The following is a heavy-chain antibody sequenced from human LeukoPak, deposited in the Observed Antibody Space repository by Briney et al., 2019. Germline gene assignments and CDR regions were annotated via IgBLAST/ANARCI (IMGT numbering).Heavy chain of an antibody. CDR3: ARQYQLLYTVPGLDY. J-gene: IGHJ4*02. Sequence: GGSLRLSCAASGFTFSSYSMNWVRQAPGKGLEWVSSISSSSSYIYYADSVKGRFTISRDNAKNSLYLQMNSLRAEDTAVYYCARQYQLLYTVPGLDYWGQGTLVTVSS. CDR1: GFTFSSYS. D-gene: IGHD2-2*02. CDR2: ISSSSSYI. V-gene: IGHV3-21*01.